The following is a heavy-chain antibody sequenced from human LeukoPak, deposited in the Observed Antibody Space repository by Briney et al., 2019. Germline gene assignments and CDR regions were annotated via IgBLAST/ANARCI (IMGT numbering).Heavy chain of an antibody. V-gene: IGHV4-59*08. CDR1: GGSISSYY. Sequence: TSETLSLTCTVSGGSISSYYWSWIRQPPGKGLEWIAYISDIGSINYNPSHKSRVTISLDTSKNQFSLKLSSVTAADTAVYYCAGHHPRNTVDFWGQGTLVTVSS. D-gene: IGHD2-8*02. CDR3: AGHHPRNTVDF. J-gene: IGHJ4*02. CDR2: ISDIGSI.